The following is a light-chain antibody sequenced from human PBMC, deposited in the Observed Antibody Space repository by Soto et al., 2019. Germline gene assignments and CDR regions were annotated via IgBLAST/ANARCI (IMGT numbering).Light chain of an antibody. V-gene: IGLV2-23*01. Sequence: HSGLTQTASVSGSPGQSITMSCTGSRSDVGGYNLVSWYQQHPGKAPKLLISDDNKRPSGVSDRVSGSKSGNTASLTIAGPQAEDEGDYYCSSYAGRITLVFGGGTKVTVL. CDR1: RSDVGGYNL. J-gene: IGLJ2*01. CDR3: SSYAGRITLV. CDR2: DDN.